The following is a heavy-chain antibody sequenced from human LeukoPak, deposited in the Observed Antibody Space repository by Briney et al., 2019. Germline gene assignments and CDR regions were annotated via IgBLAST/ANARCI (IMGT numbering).Heavy chain of an antibody. Sequence: GGSLRLSCAASGFTFSSYDMHWVRQATGKGLEWVSSISTAGDTYYLGSVKGRFTISRENAKNSLYLQMSSLRDGDTAVYYCARVRTDYMDVWGKGTTVTVSS. CDR1: GFTFSSYD. CDR2: ISTAGDT. J-gene: IGHJ6*03. CDR3: ARVRTDYMDV. V-gene: IGHV3-13*01.